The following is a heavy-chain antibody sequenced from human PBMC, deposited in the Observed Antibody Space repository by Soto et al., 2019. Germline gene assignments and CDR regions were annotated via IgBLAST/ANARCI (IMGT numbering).Heavy chain of an antibody. J-gene: IGHJ6*03. Sequence: QVTLKESGPVLVKPTETLTLTCTVSGFSLSNATMGVSWIRQPPGKALEWLAHIFSNDEKSYSTSLKSRLTSSKDTSKSQVVLTMTNMDPVDTGTYSCARIVSIAVAGGDYYYYYYMDVWGKGTTVTVSS. V-gene: IGHV2-26*01. CDR2: IFSNDEK. D-gene: IGHD6-19*01. CDR1: GFSLSNATMG. CDR3: ARIVSIAVAGGDYYYYYYMDV.